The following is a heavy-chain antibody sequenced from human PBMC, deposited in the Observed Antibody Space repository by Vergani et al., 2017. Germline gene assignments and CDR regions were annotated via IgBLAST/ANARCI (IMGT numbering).Heavy chain of an antibody. Sequence: QVQLQESGPGVVKPSQTLSLTCTVSGVSINDSDSYWTWIRQSPGKGLEWIGYIYHSGSPFYNPSLQSRFTISIDTSRNRFSLRLPSVTAADTAVYFCARDRDLSTIDYWGQGTLVTVSS. J-gene: IGHJ4*02. CDR3: ARDRDLSTIDY. V-gene: IGHV4-30-4*08. CDR2: IYHSGSP. CDR1: GVSINDSDSY. D-gene: IGHD3-16*02.